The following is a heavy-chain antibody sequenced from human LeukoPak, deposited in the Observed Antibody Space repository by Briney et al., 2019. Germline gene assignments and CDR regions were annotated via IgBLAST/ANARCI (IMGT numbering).Heavy chain of an antibody. Sequence: ASVKVSCKASGYTFTSYGISWVRQAPGQGLEWMGWISAYNGKTNYVQNLQDRVTMTTDTSTSTAYMELRSLRSDDTAVYYCAREYRDYYDSSGNYLDYWGQGTLVTVSS. D-gene: IGHD3-22*01. V-gene: IGHV1-18*01. CDR1: GYTFTSYG. J-gene: IGHJ4*02. CDR2: ISAYNGKT. CDR3: AREYRDYYDSSGNYLDY.